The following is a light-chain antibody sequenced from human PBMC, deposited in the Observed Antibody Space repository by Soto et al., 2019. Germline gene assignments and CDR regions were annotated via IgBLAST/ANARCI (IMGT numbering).Light chain of an antibody. CDR1: QSVSSSY. Sequence: EIVLTQSPGTLSLSPGERDTLSCRASQSVSSSYLAWYQQKPGQAPRLLIYGASSRATGIPDRFSGSGSGTDFTLTISRLEPEDFAVYYCQQYDGSLGLTFGGGTKVEIK. V-gene: IGKV3-20*01. J-gene: IGKJ4*01. CDR2: GAS. CDR3: QQYDGSLGLT.